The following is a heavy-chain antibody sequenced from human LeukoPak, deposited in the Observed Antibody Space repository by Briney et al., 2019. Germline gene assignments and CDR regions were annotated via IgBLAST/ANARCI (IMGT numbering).Heavy chain of an antibody. V-gene: IGHV3-23*01. D-gene: IGHD3-16*01. CDR1: GFTFSTYA. CDR2: ISGSAAST. J-gene: IGHJ5*02. CDR3: AKRGSSAWTRFDP. Sequence: GGSLRLSCAASGFTFSTYAMSWVRQAPGKGLEWVSGISGSAASTYYADSVKGRFTISRDNSKNTLYLQMDSLRAEDTAVYYCAKRGSSAWTRFDPWGQGTLVTVSS.